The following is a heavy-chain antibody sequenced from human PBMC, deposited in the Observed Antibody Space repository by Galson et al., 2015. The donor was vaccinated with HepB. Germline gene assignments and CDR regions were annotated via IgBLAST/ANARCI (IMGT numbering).Heavy chain of an antibody. CDR1: GFTFSNAR. J-gene: IGHJ4*02. V-gene: IGHV3-15*01. CDR2: IKRRTDGGTT. Sequence: SLRLSCAASGFTFSNARMSWVRQAPGKGLEWVGRIKRRTDGGTTDYAAPVKGRFTISRDDSKNTLYLQMNSLKIEDTAVYYCTTGMGCSSTSCSDGDYWGQGTLVTVSS. D-gene: IGHD2-2*01. CDR3: TTGMGCSSTSCSDGDY.